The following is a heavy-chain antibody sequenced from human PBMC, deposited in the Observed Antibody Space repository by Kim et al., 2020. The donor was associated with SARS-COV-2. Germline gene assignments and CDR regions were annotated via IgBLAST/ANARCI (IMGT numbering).Heavy chain of an antibody. CDR1: GFTFSSYS. J-gene: IGHJ4*02. CDR3: ARDPESWKGGGPLDY. Sequence: GGSLRLSCAASGFTFSSYSMNWVRQAPGKGLEWVSYISSSSSTIYYADSVKGRFTISRDNAKNSLYLQMNSLRAEDTAVYYCARDPESWKGGGPLDYWGQGTLVTVSS. V-gene: IGHV3-48*04. D-gene: IGHD2-15*01. CDR2: ISSSSSTI.